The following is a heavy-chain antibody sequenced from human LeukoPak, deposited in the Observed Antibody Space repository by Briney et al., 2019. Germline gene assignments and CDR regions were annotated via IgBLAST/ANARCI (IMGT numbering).Heavy chain of an antibody. CDR2: IYYSGST. CDR3: ARHAGMGYSSGLYFFDY. J-gene: IGHJ4*02. Sequence: SETLSLTCTVSGGSISSSSYYWGWIRQPPGKGLEWIGSIYYSGSTYYNPSLKSRVTISVDTSKNQFSLKLSSVPAADTAVYYCARHAGMGYSSGLYFFDYWGQGTLVTVSS. V-gene: IGHV4-39*01. CDR1: GGSISSSSYY. D-gene: IGHD6-19*01.